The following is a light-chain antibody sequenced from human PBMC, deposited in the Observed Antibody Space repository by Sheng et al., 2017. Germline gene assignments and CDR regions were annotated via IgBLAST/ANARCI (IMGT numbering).Light chain of an antibody. J-gene: IGKJ4*01. CDR2: GAS. CDR3: QHYDKWPLP. V-gene: IGKV3-15*01. Sequence: EIVMTQSPATLSVSPGERATLSCRASQSVNSKFAWYQQKPGQAPRLLIYGASTRATGIPARFSGSASGTEFTLTISSLQSEDFAVYYCQHYDKWPLPFGGGTKVEIK. CDR1: QSVNSK.